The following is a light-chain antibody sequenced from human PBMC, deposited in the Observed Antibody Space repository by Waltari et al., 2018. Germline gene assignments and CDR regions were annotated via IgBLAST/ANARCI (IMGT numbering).Light chain of an antibody. CDR1: SLRGYY. J-gene: IGLJ3*02. CDR3: NSRDSSGNHVV. CDR2: GEN. V-gene: IGLV3-19*01. Sequence: SSELTQDPAVSVALGQTVRITCQGDSLRGYYASWYQQKPGQAPVLVIYGENNRPSVIPDRCLGRRSGNTASLTSTGAQAEDEAEYYCNSRDSSGNHVVFGGGTRLSVL.